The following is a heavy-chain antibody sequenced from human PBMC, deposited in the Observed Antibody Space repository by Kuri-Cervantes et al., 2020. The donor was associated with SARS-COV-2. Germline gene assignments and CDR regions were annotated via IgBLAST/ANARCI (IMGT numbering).Heavy chain of an antibody. CDR2: IHHTGST. CDR3: ARGTTIFGVAIDY. J-gene: IGHJ4*02. CDR1: GDSINAYY. D-gene: IGHD3-3*01. Sequence: SETLSLTCSVSGDSINAYYWSWIRQTSGKGLECIGYIHHTGSTNYNPSLKSRVTISVDKSKNQFSLKLSSVTAADTAVYYCARGTTIFGVAIDYWGQGTLVTVSS. V-gene: IGHV4-59*01.